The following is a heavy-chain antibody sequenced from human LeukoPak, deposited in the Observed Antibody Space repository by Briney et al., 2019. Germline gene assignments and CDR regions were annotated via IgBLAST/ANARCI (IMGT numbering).Heavy chain of an antibody. CDR2: ISAYNGNT. CDR3: ARDNAVNYDFWSGYYDY. CDR1: GYTFTSYG. V-gene: IGHV1-18*01. D-gene: IGHD3-3*01. J-gene: IGHJ4*02. Sequence: ASVKVSCKASGYTFTSYGISWVRQAPGQGLEWMGWISAYNGNTNYAQKLQGRVTMTTDTSTSTAYMELRSLRSDVTAVYYCARDNAVNYDFWSGYYDYWGQGTLVTVSS.